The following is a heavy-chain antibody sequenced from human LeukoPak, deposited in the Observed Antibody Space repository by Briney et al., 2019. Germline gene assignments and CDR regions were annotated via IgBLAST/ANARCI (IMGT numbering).Heavy chain of an antibody. CDR2: IYYSGST. CDR3: AREGDFWSGYVLSYYYYMDV. J-gene: IGHJ6*03. CDR1: GGSISSSSYY. D-gene: IGHD3-3*01. Sequence: SETLSLTCTVSGGSISSSSYYWGWIRQPPGKGLEWIGSIYYSGSTYYNPSLKSRVTISVDTSKNQFSLKLSSVTAADTAVYYCAREGDFWSGYVLSYYYYMDVWGKGTTVTVSS. V-gene: IGHV4-39*07.